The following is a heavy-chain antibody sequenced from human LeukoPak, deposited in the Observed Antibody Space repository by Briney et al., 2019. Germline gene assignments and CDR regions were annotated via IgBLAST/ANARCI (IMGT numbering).Heavy chain of an antibody. CDR1: GGSISSSSYY. J-gene: IGHJ6*03. Sequence: SETLSLTCTVSGGSISSSSYYWGWIRQPPGKGLEWIGRIYTSGSTNYNPSLKSRVTISVDTSKNQFSLKLSSVTAADTAVYYCARSGYFDQYYYYYYMDVWGKGTTVTISS. D-gene: IGHD3-9*01. CDR3: ARSGYFDQYYYYYYMDV. CDR2: IYTSGST. V-gene: IGHV4-61*02.